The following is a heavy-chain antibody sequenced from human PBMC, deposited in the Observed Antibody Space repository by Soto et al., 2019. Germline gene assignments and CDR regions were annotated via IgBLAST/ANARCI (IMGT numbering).Heavy chain of an antibody. Sequence: ESGGGVVQPGRSPRLSCAASGFTFRNYAMHWVRQAPGKGLECVAVISYDGGNKFYRDYVKGRFTISRDNSKKTLYLQINSLRYEDTAVYYCARGDREDIAVVIGVRPGEYGVDVWGQGTTVTVSS. J-gene: IGHJ6*02. CDR2: ISYDGGNK. V-gene: IGHV3-30-3*01. D-gene: IGHD2-15*01. CDR1: GFTFRNYA. CDR3: ARGDREDIAVVIGVRPGEYGVDV.